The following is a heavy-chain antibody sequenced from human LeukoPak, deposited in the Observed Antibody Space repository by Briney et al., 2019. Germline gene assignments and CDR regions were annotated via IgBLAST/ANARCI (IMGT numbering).Heavy chain of an antibody. CDR2: INHSGST. CDR1: GDFIGSYY. D-gene: IGHD3-10*01. CDR3: ARGPLLWFGESLGELSSPFQH. Sequence: SETLSLTCAVSGDFIGSYYWSWIRQPPGKRLEWIGEINHSGSTNYNPSLKSRVTISVDTSKNQFSLKLSSVTAADTAVYYCARGPLLWFGESLGELSSPFQHWGQGTLVTVSS. V-gene: IGHV4-34*01. J-gene: IGHJ1*01.